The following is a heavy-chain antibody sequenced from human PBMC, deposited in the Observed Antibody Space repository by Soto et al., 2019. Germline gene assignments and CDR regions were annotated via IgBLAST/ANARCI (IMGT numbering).Heavy chain of an antibody. D-gene: IGHD6-13*01. CDR2: IYYSGST. CDR3: AREGETYSSTWRGNWFDP. Sequence: SETLSLTCTVSGGSISSGDYYWSWIRQPPGKGLEWIGYIYYSGSTYYNPSLKSRVTISVDTSKNQFSLKLSSVTAADTAVYYCAREGETYSSTWRGNWFDPWGQGTLVTVSS. J-gene: IGHJ5*02. CDR1: GGSISSGDYY. V-gene: IGHV4-30-4*01.